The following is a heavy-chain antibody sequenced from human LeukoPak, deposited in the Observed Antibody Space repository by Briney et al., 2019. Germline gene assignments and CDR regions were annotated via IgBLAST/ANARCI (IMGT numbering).Heavy chain of an antibody. V-gene: IGHV4-4*07. Sequence: SETLSLTCTVSGGSISSYYWTWIRQPAGKGPEWIGRIHASGSTNYNPSLKSRVNMSVDTSKNQFSLRLNSVTAADTAVYYCAKVTDPRYNWFDPWGQGTLVTVSS. J-gene: IGHJ5*02. CDR3: AKVTDPRYNWFDP. D-gene: IGHD2-21*02. CDR2: IHASGST. CDR1: GGSISSYY.